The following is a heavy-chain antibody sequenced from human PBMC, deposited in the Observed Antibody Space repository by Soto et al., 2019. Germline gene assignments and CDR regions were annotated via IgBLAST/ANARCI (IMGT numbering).Heavy chain of an antibody. V-gene: IGHV5-51*01. D-gene: IGHD5-12*01. J-gene: IGHJ4*02. Sequence: GESLKISCKASGYTFTSYWIGWVRQMPGKGLEWMGIIYPGDSDTRYSPSFQGQVTISADKSISTAYLQWSSLKASDTAMYYCARLRGWLQTHSSYFDYWGQGALVTVSS. CDR3: ARLRGWLQTHSSYFDY. CDR2: IYPGDSDT. CDR1: GYTFTSYW.